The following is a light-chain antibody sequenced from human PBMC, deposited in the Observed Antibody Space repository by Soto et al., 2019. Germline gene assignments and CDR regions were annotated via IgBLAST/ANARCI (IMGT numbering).Light chain of an antibody. CDR2: WAS. J-gene: IGKJ4*01. CDR1: QSVLYSSNNKNY. V-gene: IGKV4-1*01. CDR3: QQYYTTPLP. Sequence: DILMTQSQDSLAVSLGERATINCKSSQSVLYSSNNKNYLAWYQQTPGQPPKLLIYWASTRESGVPDRFSGSGSGTDFTLTISSLQAEDVAVYYCQQYYTTPLPFGGGTKVDIK.